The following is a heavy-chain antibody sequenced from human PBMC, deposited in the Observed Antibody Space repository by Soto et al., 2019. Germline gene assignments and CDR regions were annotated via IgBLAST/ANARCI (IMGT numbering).Heavy chain of an antibody. D-gene: IGHD3-9*01. J-gene: IGHJ6*02. CDR3: ARRYYDILTGSYYYYGMDV. Sequence: QVQLVQSGAEVKKPGASVKVSCKASGYTFTSYYMHWVRQAPGQGLEWMGIINPSGGSTSYAQEFQGRVTMTRDTSTSTVYMELSSLRSEDTAVYYCARRYYDILTGSYYYYGMDVWGQGPTVTVSS. CDR1: GYTFTSYY. CDR2: INPSGGST. V-gene: IGHV1-46*01.